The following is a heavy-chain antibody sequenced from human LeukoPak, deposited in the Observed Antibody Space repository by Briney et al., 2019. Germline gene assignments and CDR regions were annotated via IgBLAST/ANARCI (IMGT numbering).Heavy chain of an antibody. D-gene: IGHD2-2*01. CDR1: GFTFRDYT. V-gene: IGHV3-21*01. CDR3: AREVVIVVEPAANTIDY. J-gene: IGHJ4*02. CDR2: ISKSGTYI. Sequence: GGSLRLSCAASGFTFRDYTMNWVRQAPGKGLEWVSAISKSGTYIKYADSVKGRFTVSRDNAKNSLFLQMNSLRVEDTAVYYCAREVVIVVEPAANTIDYRGQGTRVTVSS.